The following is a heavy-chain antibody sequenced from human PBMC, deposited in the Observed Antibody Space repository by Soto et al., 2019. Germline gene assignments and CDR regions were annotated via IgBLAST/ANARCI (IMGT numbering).Heavy chain of an antibody. CDR2: IIPIFGTP. Sequence: VQLVQSGAEVKKPGSSVKVSCKASGGIFSTYAISWLRQAPGQGPEWMGGIIPIFGTPNYAQRFQGRVTITADESTSTAYMELSRLRSEDTAVYYCARDRDDYGSWNYYNRIDFWGQGTLVTVSS. CDR1: GGIFSTYA. J-gene: IGHJ4*02. CDR3: ARDRDDYGSWNYYNRIDF. D-gene: IGHD3-10*01. V-gene: IGHV1-69*01.